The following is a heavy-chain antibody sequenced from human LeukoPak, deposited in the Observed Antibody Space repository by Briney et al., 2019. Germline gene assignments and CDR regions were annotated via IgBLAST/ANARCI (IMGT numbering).Heavy chain of an antibody. CDR2: ISISGTKT. Sequence: PGGSLRLSCAASELDFSTHAMTWVRQAPGKGLEWVSAISISGTKTYYADSVKGRFTISRDNSKNTLYLQMYSLRAEDTAVYYCANEIRPNDYWGQGTLVTVSS. V-gene: IGHV3-23*01. CDR3: ANEIRPNDY. CDR1: ELDFSTHA. D-gene: IGHD4-17*01. J-gene: IGHJ4*02.